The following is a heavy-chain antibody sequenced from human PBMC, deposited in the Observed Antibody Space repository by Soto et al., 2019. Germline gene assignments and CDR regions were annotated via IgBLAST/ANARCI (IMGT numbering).Heavy chain of an antibody. CDR2: IWYDGSNK. Sequence: GGSLRLSFSASVFTFSSYCMHWVRQAPGKGLEWVAVIWYDGSNKYYVASVKGRFTISRDNSKHTLYLQMNSLRAEDTAVYYCVTGDFWSGYSYGLDVWGQGTTVTVSS. V-gene: IGHV3-33*01. J-gene: IGHJ6*02. D-gene: IGHD3-3*01. CDR3: VTGDFWSGYSYGLDV. CDR1: VFTFSSYC.